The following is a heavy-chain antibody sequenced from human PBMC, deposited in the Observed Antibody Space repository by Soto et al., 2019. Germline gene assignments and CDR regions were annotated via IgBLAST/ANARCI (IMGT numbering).Heavy chain of an antibody. V-gene: IGHV4-34*01. CDR1: GGSFSGYY. J-gene: IGHJ4*02. CDR2: INHSGST. CDR3: ARDYYDSSGRPTIDY. D-gene: IGHD3-22*01. Sequence: QVQLQQWGAGLLKPSETLSLTCAVYGGSFSGYYWSWIRQPPGKGLEWIGEINHSGSTNYNPSLKSRVTISVDTSKNQFSLQLSSVPAADTAVYYCARDYYDSSGRPTIDYWGQGTLVTVSS.